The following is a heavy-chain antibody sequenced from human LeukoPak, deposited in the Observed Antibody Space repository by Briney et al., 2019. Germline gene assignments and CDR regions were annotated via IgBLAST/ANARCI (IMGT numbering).Heavy chain of an antibody. V-gene: IGHV4-61*02. CDR3: ARGPYSYDSSGAFDI. CDR2: ISSSGST. CDR1: GDSISSGDYY. Sequence: KSSETLSLTCTVSGDSISSGDYYWSWIRQPAGKGLEWIGRISSSGSTNYNPSLKSRVTISVDTSKNQFSLKLSSVTAADTAAYFCARGPYSYDSSGAFDIWGQGTMVTVSS. D-gene: IGHD3-22*01. J-gene: IGHJ3*02.